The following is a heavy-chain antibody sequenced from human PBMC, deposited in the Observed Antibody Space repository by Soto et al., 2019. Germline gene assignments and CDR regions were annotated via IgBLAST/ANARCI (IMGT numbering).Heavy chain of an antibody. D-gene: IGHD6-25*01. CDR2: VYFSGNT. J-gene: IGHJ5*02. CDR1: GGSLSSNY. V-gene: IGHV4-59*01. CDR3: GSVRPSGYVLS. Sequence: SETLSLTCTVSGGSLSSNYWTWIRQSPGKGLEWIGYVYFSGNTNYNPSLKSRVSISIDTSKNQFSLRLASVTAADTAFYYCGSVRPSGYVLSWGQGTLVTVSS.